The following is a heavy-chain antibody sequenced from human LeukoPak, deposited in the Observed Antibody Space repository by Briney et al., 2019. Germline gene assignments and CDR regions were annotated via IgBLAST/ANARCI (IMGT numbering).Heavy chain of an antibody. CDR1: GFTFSDYY. D-gene: IGHD3-9*01. V-gene: IGHV3-11*01. J-gene: IGHJ4*02. CDR2: ISSSGTSI. Sequence: GGSLRLSCAASGFTFSDYYMSWIRQAPGKGLEWVSYISSSGTSIYYADSVKGRFALSRDNAKISLYLQMNSLRAEDTAVYYCARGLTGRYILTGYYNDYWGQGTLVTVSS. CDR3: ARGLTGRYILTGYYNDY.